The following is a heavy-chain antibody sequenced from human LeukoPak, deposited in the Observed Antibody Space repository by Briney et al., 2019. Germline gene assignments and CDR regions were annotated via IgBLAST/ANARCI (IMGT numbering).Heavy chain of an antibody. CDR3: ATFPLYYYDSSGYYSMGSPFDY. Sequence: RASVKVSCKASGYTFTSYGISWVRQAPGQGLEWMGWISAYNGNTNYAQKLQGRVTMTTDTSTSTAYMELRSLRSDDTAVYYCATFPLYYYDSSGYYSMGSPFDYWGQGTLVTVSS. V-gene: IGHV1-18*01. CDR2: ISAYNGNT. J-gene: IGHJ4*02. D-gene: IGHD3-22*01. CDR1: GYTFTSYG.